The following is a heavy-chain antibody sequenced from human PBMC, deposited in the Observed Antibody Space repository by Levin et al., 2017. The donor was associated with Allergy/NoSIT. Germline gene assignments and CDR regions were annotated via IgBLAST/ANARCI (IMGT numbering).Heavy chain of an antibody. Sequence: SDTLSLTCTVSGGSISIFYWSLIRQPPGKGLEWIGYITHSGRTNQNPSLKSRLTLSLDTSKKQVSLKLTSATAADTAVYYCARDTGGFAFDLWGQGTLVTVSS. CDR3: ARDTGGFAFDL. CDR1: GGSISIFY. CDR2: ITHSGRT. D-gene: IGHD1-1*01. J-gene: IGHJ3*01. V-gene: IGHV4-59*01.